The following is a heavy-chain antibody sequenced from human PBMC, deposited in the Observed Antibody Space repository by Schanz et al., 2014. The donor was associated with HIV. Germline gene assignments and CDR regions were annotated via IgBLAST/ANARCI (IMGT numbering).Heavy chain of an antibody. CDR2: ITPLFGTP. CDR3: ATLPTYYGMDV. V-gene: IGHV1-69*18. D-gene: IGHD2-21*02. Sequence: QVQLVQSGAEAKKPGSSVKVSCTASGGTFTYFSISWVRQAPGQGLEWMGSITPLFGTPNYAQKFRDRVKITADESTSTVYLALSSLTFEDTAVYYCATLPTYYGMDVWGQGTTVTVSS. CDR1: GGTFTYFS. J-gene: IGHJ6*02.